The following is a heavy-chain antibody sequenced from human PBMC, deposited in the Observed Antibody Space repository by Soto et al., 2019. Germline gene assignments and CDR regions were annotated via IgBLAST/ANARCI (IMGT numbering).Heavy chain of an antibody. Sequence: XSVKASCKASGSTFTWYYRYLVRQAPGQGPEWLGGINPRTGDTNQAQKFQGRVTMTRDMSLTTAYMELHRLTSDDTAVYYCARDPIGGGAPYYFDYWGQGSLVTVSS. V-gene: IGHV1-2*02. J-gene: IGHJ4*02. CDR3: ARDPIGGGAPYYFDY. D-gene: IGHD3-16*01. CDR1: GSTFTWYY. CDR2: INPRTGDT.